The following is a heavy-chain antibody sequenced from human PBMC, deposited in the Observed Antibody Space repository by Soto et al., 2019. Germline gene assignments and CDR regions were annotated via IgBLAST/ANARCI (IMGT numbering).Heavy chain of an antibody. CDR3: ARLRSSVPHTPYYSGMDV. J-gene: IGHJ6*02. Sequence: ASVKVSCKTSGHTLWNYGISWVRQAPGQGLEWMGWISPYNDATNYAQKFQGRVTMTTDTSTSTAYMELRSLRSDDTAVYYCARLRSSVPHTPYYSGMDVWG. V-gene: IGHV1-18*01. D-gene: IGHD1-26*01. CDR2: ISPYNDAT. CDR1: GHTLWNYG.